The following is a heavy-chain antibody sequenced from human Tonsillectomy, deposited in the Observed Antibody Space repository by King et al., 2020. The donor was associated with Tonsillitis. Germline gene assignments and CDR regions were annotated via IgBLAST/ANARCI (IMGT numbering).Heavy chain of an antibody. CDR1: GGSISSSSYY. CDR3: AIRLIVVVVAATEFDY. D-gene: IGHD2-15*01. J-gene: IGHJ4*02. CDR2: IYYSGST. V-gene: IGHV4-39*07. Sequence: QLQESGPGLVKPSETLSLTCTVSGGSISSSSYYWGWIRQPPGKGLEWIGSIYYSGSTYYNPSLKSRVTISVDTSKNQFSLKLSSVTAADTAVYYCAIRLIVVVVAATEFDYWGQGTLVTVSS.